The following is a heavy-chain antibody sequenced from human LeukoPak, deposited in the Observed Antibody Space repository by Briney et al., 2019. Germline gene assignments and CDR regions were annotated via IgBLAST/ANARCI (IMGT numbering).Heavy chain of an antibody. D-gene: IGHD3-3*01. CDR3: ARARRGGYYMDDHYYGMDV. CDR2: IWYDGSDK. CDR1: GFTFSGYP. J-gene: IGHJ6*02. Sequence: GGSLRLSCAASGFTFSGYPIHWVRQAPGKGLEWVTVIWYDGSDKYYADSVKGRFTISRDNSKNTLFLQMNSLRAEDTAVYYCARARRGGYYMDDHYYGMDVWGQGTTVTVSS. V-gene: IGHV3-33*01.